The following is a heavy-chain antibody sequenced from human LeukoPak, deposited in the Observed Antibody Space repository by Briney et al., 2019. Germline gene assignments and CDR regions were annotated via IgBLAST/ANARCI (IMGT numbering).Heavy chain of an antibody. Sequence: PSETLSLTCTVSGGSISSSSYYWGWIRQPPGKGLEWIGSIYYSGSTYYNPSLKSRVTISVDTSKNQFSLKLSSVTAADTAVYYCARRDLSVTPRYWYFDLWGPGTLVTVSS. V-gene: IGHV4-39*01. D-gene: IGHD4-23*01. J-gene: IGHJ2*01. CDR3: ARRDLSVTPRYWYFDL. CDR1: GGSISSSSYY. CDR2: IYYSGST.